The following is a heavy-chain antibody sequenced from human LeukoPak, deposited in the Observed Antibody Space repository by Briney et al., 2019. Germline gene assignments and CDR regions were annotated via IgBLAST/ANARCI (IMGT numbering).Heavy chain of an antibody. Sequence: PSETLSLTCTVSGGSVSSSNYYWGWIRQPPGKGLEWIGNIYYSGTTFYNPSLKSRVTMSVDTSKNQFSLKLSSVTAADTAVYYCARFTSRELGAFDIWGQGTMVTVSS. CDR1: GGSVSSSNYY. J-gene: IGHJ3*02. CDR3: ARFTSRELGAFDI. V-gene: IGHV4-39*07. D-gene: IGHD1-26*01. CDR2: IYYSGTT.